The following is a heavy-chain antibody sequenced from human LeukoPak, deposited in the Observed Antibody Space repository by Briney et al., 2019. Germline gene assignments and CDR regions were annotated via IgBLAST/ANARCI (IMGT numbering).Heavy chain of an antibody. CDR3: ARGSGGYSGWFDP. CDR2: ISSSGSSM. J-gene: IGHJ5*02. V-gene: IGHV3-48*03. Sequence: PGGSLRLSCAASGFTFSSYEMNWVRQAPGKGPEWVSYISSSGSSMYYADSVKGRFTISRDNAKNSLYLQMSSLRAEDTAVYYCARGSGGYSGWFDPWGQGTLVTVSS. D-gene: IGHD5-12*01. CDR1: GFTFSSYE.